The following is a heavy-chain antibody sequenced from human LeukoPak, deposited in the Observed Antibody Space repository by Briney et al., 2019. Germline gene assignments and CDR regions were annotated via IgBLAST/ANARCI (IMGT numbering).Heavy chain of an antibody. Sequence: GGSLRLSCAASGFTSSNYAMNWVRQAPGKGLEWVSAISGSGADTYYADSVKGRFTISRDKSKNTVSLQMNSLRGEDTAVYYCAKDVRVGGGGMDVWGQGTPVTVSS. D-gene: IGHD1-26*01. CDR1: GFTSSNYA. CDR3: AKDVRVGGGGMDV. CDR2: ISGSGADT. J-gene: IGHJ6*02. V-gene: IGHV3-23*01.